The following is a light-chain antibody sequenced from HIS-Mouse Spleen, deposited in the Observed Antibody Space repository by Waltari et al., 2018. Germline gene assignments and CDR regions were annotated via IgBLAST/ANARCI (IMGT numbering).Light chain of an antibody. J-gene: IGLJ3*02. CDR2: SNN. V-gene: IGLV1-44*01. CDR1: SSNIGSNT. Sequence: QSVLTQQPSASGTPGQRVTISCSGSSSNIGSNTVNWYQQLPGTAPKLLIYSNNQRPSGVPDRFSGSKSGTSASLAISGLQSEDEADYYCAAWDDSLNGWVFGGGTKLTVL. CDR3: AAWDDSLNGWV.